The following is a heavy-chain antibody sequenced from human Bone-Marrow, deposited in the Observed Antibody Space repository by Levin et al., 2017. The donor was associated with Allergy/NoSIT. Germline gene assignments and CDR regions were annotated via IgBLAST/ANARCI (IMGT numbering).Heavy chain of an antibody. J-gene: IGHJ4*02. Sequence: GGSLRLSCVVSGFTFSTYAMTWVRQAPGKGLEWVSSIDASGTITFYGDAVQGRFTVSRDSPKKMLYLQMNSLRADDTSLYFCGSLAASSATGDWGQGTLVIVSS. V-gene: IGHV3-23*05. CDR2: IDASGTIT. CDR3: GSLAASSATGD. CDR1: GFTFSTYA. D-gene: IGHD2-15*01.